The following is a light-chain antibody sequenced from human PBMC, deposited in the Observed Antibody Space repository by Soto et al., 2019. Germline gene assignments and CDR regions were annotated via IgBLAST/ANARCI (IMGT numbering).Light chain of an antibody. V-gene: IGKV3-11*01. CDR2: YAS. J-gene: IGKJ4*01. Sequence: VLTQSPATLSLSPGERATLSCRASQTVSRYLAWYQQKPGQAPRLLIYYASNRATGIPARFSGSGSGTDYTLTISSPETEDFAIYYSQQRSTWPLFTFGGGTKVEI. CDR3: QQRSTWPLFT. CDR1: QTVSRY.